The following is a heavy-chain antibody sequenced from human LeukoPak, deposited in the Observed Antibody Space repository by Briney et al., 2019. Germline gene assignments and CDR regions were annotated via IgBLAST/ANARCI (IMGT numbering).Heavy chain of an antibody. V-gene: IGHV3-21*01. D-gene: IGHD3-22*01. Sequence: GGSLRLSCAASGFTFSSYSMNWVRQAPGKGLEWVSSISSSSSYIYYADSVKGRFTISRDNAKNSLYLQMNSLRAEDTAVYYCARDSRYDYYDSSGYYSFDYWGQGTLVTVSS. CDR2: ISSSSSYI. CDR1: GFTFSSYS. CDR3: ARDSRYDYYDSSGYYSFDY. J-gene: IGHJ4*02.